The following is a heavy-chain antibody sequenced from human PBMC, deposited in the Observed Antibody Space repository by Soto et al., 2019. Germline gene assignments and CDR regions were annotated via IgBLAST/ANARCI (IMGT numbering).Heavy chain of an antibody. J-gene: IGHJ4*02. Sequence: PWGSLRLSCAASGFTFSSYGIHWVRQAPGKGLEWVAAITYGGSNKYYADSVKGRFTISRDNSKNTLYLQMNSPRAEDTAVYYCAKVPKQWLVPNPRFDYWGQGTLVTVSS. V-gene: IGHV3-30*18. D-gene: IGHD6-19*01. CDR3: AKVPKQWLVPNPRFDY. CDR1: GFTFSSYG. CDR2: ITYGGSNK.